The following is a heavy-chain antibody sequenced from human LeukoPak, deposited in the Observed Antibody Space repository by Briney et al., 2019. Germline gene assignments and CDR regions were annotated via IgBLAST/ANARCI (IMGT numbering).Heavy chain of an antibody. J-gene: IGHJ5*02. CDR2: TYYRSKWYN. D-gene: IGHD1-7*01. Sequence: SQTLSLTCAISGDSVSSNSAAWNWIRQSPSRGLEWLARTYYRSKWYNDYAVSVKSRITINPDTSKNQFSLQLNSVTPEDTAVYYCARTRWNYGVVGYWFDPWGQGTLVTVSS. CDR1: GDSVSSNSAA. CDR3: ARTRWNYGVVGYWFDP. V-gene: IGHV6-1*01.